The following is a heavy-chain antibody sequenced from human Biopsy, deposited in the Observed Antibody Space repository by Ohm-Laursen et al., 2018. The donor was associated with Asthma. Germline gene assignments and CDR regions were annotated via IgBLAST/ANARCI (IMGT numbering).Heavy chain of an antibody. CDR3: ARGQKSAGDRWFDP. CDR1: GYTFIGCH. Sequence: ASVKVSCKASGYTFIGCHIHWMRQEKKKKKKKKKKNKPKSGGTKYAQKFQGRVTMTRDTSISTAYMEVSRLRSDDTAVYYCARGQKSAGDRWFDPWGQGTLVTVSS. CDR2: NKPKSGGT. D-gene: IGHD6-13*01. V-gene: IGHV1-2*02. J-gene: IGHJ5*02.